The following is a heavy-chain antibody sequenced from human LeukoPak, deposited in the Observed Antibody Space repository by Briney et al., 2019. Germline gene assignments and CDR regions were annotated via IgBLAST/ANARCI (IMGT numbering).Heavy chain of an antibody. V-gene: IGHV1-2*04. Sequence: GSVKVSCKASGGTFSSYAISWVRQAPGQGLEWMGWINPNSGGTNYAQKFQGWVTMTRDTSISTAYMELSRLRSDDTAVYYCAREVKVGATTWYDYWGQGTLVTVTS. CDR2: INPNSGGT. CDR3: AREVKVGATTWYDY. J-gene: IGHJ4*02. D-gene: IGHD1-26*01. CDR1: GGTFSSYA.